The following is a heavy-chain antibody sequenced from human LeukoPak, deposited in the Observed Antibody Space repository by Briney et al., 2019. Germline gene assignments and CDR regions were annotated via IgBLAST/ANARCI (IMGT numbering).Heavy chain of an antibody. Sequence: GASVKVSCKVSGYTLTELSMHWVRQAPGKGLEWMGGFDPEDGETIYAQKFQGRVTMTEDTSTDTAYMELSSLRSEDTAVYSCATSPGGLQPFDYWGQGTLVTVSS. CDR2: FDPEDGET. CDR1: GYTLTELS. D-gene: IGHD4-11*01. J-gene: IGHJ4*02. CDR3: ATSPGGLQPFDY. V-gene: IGHV1-24*01.